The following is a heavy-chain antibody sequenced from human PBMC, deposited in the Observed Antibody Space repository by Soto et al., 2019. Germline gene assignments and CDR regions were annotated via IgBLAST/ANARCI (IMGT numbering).Heavy chain of an antibody. D-gene: IGHD2-2*01. V-gene: IGHV4-39*01. Sequence: SETLSLTCTVSGGSISSSSYYWGWIRQPPGKGLEWIGSIYYSGSTYYNPSLKSRVTISVDTSKNQFSLKLSSVTAADTAVYYCARQKSSTENYYYYYMDVWGKGTTVTVSS. CDR3: ARQKSSTENYYYYYMDV. CDR1: GGSISSSSYY. CDR2: IYYSGST. J-gene: IGHJ6*03.